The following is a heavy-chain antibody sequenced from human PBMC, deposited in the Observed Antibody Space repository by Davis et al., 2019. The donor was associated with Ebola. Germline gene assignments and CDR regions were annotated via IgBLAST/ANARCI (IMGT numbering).Heavy chain of an antibody. CDR2: VYYSGTT. CDR3: ARSQWVAVADFDY. Sequence: MPGGSLRLSCTISGGSISNYYWSWIRQPPGKGLEWIGYVYYSGTTSYNPSLQSRLSISVDTSKNQFSLRPNSLTAADTAVYYCARSQWVAVADFDYWGQGILVSVSS. J-gene: IGHJ4*02. V-gene: IGHV4-59*01. CDR1: GGSISNYY. D-gene: IGHD6-19*01.